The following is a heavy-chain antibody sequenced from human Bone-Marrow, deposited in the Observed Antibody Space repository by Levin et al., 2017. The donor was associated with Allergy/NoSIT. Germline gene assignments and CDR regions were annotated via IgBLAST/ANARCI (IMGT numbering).Heavy chain of an antibody. J-gene: IGHJ6*02. CDR2: IRTKPYGETT. Sequence: PGGSLRLSCTASGFNFADHALSWSRQAPGKGLEWVGFIRTKPYGETTEYAASVKGRFTISRDDSKSIAYLQVSSLKAEDAAVYYCTRVRKSRAVWDYYYYVMDVWGQGTTVTVSS. CDR1: GFNFADHA. V-gene: IGHV3-49*03. D-gene: IGHD6-19*01. CDR3: TRVRKSRAVWDYYYYVMDV.